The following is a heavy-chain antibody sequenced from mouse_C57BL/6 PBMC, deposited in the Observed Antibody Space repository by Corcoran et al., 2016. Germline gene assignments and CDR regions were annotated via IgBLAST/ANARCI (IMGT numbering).Heavy chain of an antibody. CDR3: ARQDWDRWYFDV. CDR1: GYTFTDYY. D-gene: IGHD4-1*01. V-gene: IGHV1-26*01. J-gene: IGHJ1*03. CDR2: INPNNSGT. Sequence: EVQLQQSGPELVKPGASVKISCKASGYTFTDYYMNWVKQSHGKSLEWIGDINPNNSGTSYNQKFKGKATLTVDKSSSTAYMELRSLTSEDSAVYYCARQDWDRWYFDVWGTGTTVTVSS.